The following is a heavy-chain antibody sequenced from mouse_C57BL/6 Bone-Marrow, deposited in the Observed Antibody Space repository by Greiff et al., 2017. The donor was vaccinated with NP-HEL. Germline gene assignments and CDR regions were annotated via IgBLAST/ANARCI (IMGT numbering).Heavy chain of an antibody. CDR1: GYSITSGYY. CDR2: ISYDGSN. Sequence: EVKLQESGPGLVKPSQSLSLTCSVTGYSITSGYYWNWIRQFPGNKLEWWGYISYDGSNNYNPSLKNRISITRYTSKNQFFLKLNSVTTEDTATYYCARGGFPFVYWGQGTLVTVSA. J-gene: IGHJ3*01. CDR3: ARGGFPFVY. V-gene: IGHV3-6*01.